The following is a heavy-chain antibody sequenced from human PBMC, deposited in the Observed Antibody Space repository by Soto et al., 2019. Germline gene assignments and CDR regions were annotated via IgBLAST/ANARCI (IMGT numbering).Heavy chain of an antibody. V-gene: IGHV4-59*01. CDR3: ARDSSGDYGDGANDYWYFDL. Sequence: QVQLQESGPGLVKPSETLSLTCTVSGGSISSYYWSWIRQPPGKGLEWIGYIYYSGSTNYNPSLKRRVTISVDTSKYQFSLKLSSVTAADTAVYYCARDSSGDYGDGANDYWYFDLCGRGTLVTVSS. CDR2: IYYSGST. D-gene: IGHD4-17*01. CDR1: GGSISSYY. J-gene: IGHJ2*01.